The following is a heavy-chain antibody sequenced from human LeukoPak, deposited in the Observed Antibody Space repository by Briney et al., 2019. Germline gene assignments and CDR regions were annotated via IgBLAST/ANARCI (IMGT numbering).Heavy chain of an antibody. CDR2: IARDGSEE. J-gene: IGHJ5*01. CDR3: AKDPGRGDCYECGWFDS. D-gene: IGHD2-21*02. V-gene: IGHV3-30*18. Sequence: PGKSLILSCAASGFTLGDFGMHWVRQVPGKGLEWVAVIARDGSEEYYADSVKGRFTISKDNSYSTLYLHMNNLRRDDTAMYYCAKDPGRGDCYECGWFDSWGQGTLVTVSS. CDR1: GFTLGDFG.